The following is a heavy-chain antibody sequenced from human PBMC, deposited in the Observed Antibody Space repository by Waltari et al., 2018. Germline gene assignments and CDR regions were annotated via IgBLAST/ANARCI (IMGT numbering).Heavy chain of an antibody. CDR3: ARGAFRAYQPLLYFDY. CDR1: GFTVRSNY. Sequence: ELQLVETGGGLVRPGGSLRLSCAATGFTVRSNYINWVRQAPGKGPEGRAVIYSGVSKEYAESGKGRFTISRDNSKNTLYLQMDSLTAEDTAIYYCARGAFRAYQPLLYFDYWGLGTPVTVSS. V-gene: IGHV3-53*02. J-gene: IGHJ4*02. D-gene: IGHD2-15*01. CDR2: IYSGVSK.